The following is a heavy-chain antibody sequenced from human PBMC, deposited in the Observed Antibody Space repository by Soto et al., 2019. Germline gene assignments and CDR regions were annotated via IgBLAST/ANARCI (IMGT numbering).Heavy chain of an antibody. CDR1: GGSLSDYS. CDR2: INHGGNT. V-gene: IGHV4-34*02. J-gene: IGHJ4*02. D-gene: IGHD5-12*01. Sequence: QVQLRQWGAGLLKPSETLSLRCAVYGGSLSDYSWSWIRQSPEKGLEWIGEINHGGNTKYNPSLKSRVTISVDTSKNQVSLILTSATAADTAVYRYARGGGNSGYFFDYWGRGTLVTVSS. CDR3: ARGGGNSGYFFDY.